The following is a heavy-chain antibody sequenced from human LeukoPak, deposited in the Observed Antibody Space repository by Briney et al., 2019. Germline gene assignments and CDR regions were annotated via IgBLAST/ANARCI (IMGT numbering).Heavy chain of an antibody. J-gene: IGHJ4*02. V-gene: IGHV3-15*01. D-gene: IGHD7-27*01. CDR2: IKSNTDGGAT. CDR1: GFTFSVAW. CDR3: ITEPPGVVF. Sequence: GGSLRLSCAASGFTFSVAWMNWVRQAPGKGLEWDGRIKSNTDGGATDYAAPVKDRFTISRNDSEKTLYLQMNSLKTEDTAVYYCITEPPGVVFWGQGTLVTVSS.